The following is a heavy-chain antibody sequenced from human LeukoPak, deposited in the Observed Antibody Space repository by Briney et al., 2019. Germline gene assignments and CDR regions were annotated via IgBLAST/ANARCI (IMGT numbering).Heavy chain of an antibody. CDR3: AANGYSSGWYLDY. D-gene: IGHD6-19*01. J-gene: IGHJ4*02. CDR1: GFTFSSYA. Sequence: GRSLRLSCAASGFTFSSYAMHWVRQAPGKGLEWVAVISYDGSNKYYADSVKGRFTISRDNSKNTLYLQMNSLRAEDTAVYYCAANGYSSGWYLDYWGQGTLVTVSS. V-gene: IGHV3-30-3*01. CDR2: ISYDGSNK.